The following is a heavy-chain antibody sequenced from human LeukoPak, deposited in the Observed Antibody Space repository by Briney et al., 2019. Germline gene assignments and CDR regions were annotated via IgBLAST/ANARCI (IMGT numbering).Heavy chain of an antibody. D-gene: IGHD2-15*01. J-gene: IGHJ3*02. V-gene: IGHV4-38-2*02. CDR1: GYSISSGYY. CDR2: IYHSGST. Sequence: SETLSLTCTVSGYSISSGYYWGWIRQPPGKGLEWIGSIYHSGSTYYNPSLKSRVTISVVTSKNQFSLKLSSVTAADTAVYYCARSSSIRIYCSGGSCYPRAFDIWGQGTMVTVSS. CDR3: ARSSSIRIYCSGGSCYPRAFDI.